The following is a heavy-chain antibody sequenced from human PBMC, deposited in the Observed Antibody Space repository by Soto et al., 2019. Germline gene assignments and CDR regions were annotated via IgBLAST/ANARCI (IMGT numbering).Heavy chain of an antibody. CDR3: ARYQSAGDFYYGMDV. CDR2: ISSSSSYI. D-gene: IGHD7-27*01. Sequence: PGGSLRLSCAASGFTFSSYSMNWVRQAPGKGLEWVSSISSSSSYIYYADSVKGRFIISRDNAKNSLYLQMNSLRAEDTAVYYCARYQSAGDFYYGMDVWGQGTTVTVSS. V-gene: IGHV3-21*01. CDR1: GFTFSSYS. J-gene: IGHJ6*02.